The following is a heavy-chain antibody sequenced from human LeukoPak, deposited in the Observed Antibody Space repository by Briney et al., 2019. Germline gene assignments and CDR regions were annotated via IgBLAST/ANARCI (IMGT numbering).Heavy chain of an antibody. CDR1: GGTFSSYA. J-gene: IGHJ3*02. Sequence: ASVKVSCKASGGTFSSYAISWVRQAPGQGLEWMGGIIPIFGTANYAQKFQGRVTITTDESTSTAYMELSSLRSEDTAVYYCARAWNAVTRIDAFDIWGQGTMVTVSS. CDR3: ARAWNAVTRIDAFDI. V-gene: IGHV1-69*05. D-gene: IGHD1-1*01. CDR2: IIPIFGTA.